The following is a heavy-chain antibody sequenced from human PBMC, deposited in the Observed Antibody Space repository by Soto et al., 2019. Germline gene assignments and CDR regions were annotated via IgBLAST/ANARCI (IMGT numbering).Heavy chain of an antibody. J-gene: IGHJ5*02. V-gene: IGHV1-3*01. CDR1: GYTFTSYA. Sequence: ASVKVYCKASGYTFTSYAMHWVRQAPGQRLEWMGWINAGNGNTKYSQKFQGRVTITRDTSASTAYMELSSLRSDDTAVYYCARASGSSYWFDPWGQGTLVTVSS. D-gene: IGHD1-26*01. CDR3: ARASGSSYWFDP. CDR2: INAGNGNT.